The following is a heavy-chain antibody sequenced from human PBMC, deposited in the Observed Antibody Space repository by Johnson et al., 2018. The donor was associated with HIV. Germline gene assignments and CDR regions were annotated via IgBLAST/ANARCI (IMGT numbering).Heavy chain of an antibody. CDR3: AREGGGHDYGDRDAFDI. CDR2: IGTAGDT. Sequence: QPGGSLRLSCAASGFTFSSYDMHWVRQATGKGLEWVSAIGTAGDTYYPGSVKGRFTISRDNSKNTLYLQMGSLRAEDMAVYYCAREGGGHDYGDRDAFDIWGQGTMVTVSS. D-gene: IGHD4-17*01. CDR1: GFTFSSYD. V-gene: IGHV3-13*01. J-gene: IGHJ3*02.